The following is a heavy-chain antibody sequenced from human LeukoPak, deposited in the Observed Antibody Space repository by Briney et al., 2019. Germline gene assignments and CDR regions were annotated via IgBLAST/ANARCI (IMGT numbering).Heavy chain of an antibody. D-gene: IGHD3-10*01. J-gene: IGHJ4*02. CDR3: ARSPHRGYYYGSGSYSEFDY. CDR2: IGTAGDT. V-gene: IGHV3-13*01. CDR1: GFTFSSYD. Sequence: GGSLRLSCAASGFTFSSYDMHWVRQATGRGLEWVSGIGTAGDTYYPDSVKGRFTISRENAKNSLYPQMNSLRAGDTAVYYCARSPHRGYYYGSGSYSEFDYWGQGTLVTVSS.